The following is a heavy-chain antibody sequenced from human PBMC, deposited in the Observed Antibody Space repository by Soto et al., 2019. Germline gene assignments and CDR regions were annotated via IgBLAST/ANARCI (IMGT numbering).Heavy chain of an antibody. CDR1: GFTFSSYA. V-gene: IGHV3-23*01. D-gene: IGHD6-6*01. J-gene: IGHJ6*03. CDR2: ISGSGGST. Sequence: GGSLRLSCAASGFTFSSYAMSWVRQAPGKGLEWVSAISGSGGSTYYADSVKGRFTISRDNSKNTLYLQMNSLRAEDTAVYYCAKPASSSAIPYYYYMDVWGKGTTVTVSS. CDR3: AKPASSSAIPYYYYMDV.